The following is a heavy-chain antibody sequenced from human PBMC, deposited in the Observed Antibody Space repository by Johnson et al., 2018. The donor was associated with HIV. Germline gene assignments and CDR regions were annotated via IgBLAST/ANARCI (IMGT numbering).Heavy chain of an antibody. J-gene: IGHJ3*02. CDR2: ISGSGGST. CDR3: AKDLGGAYCGGDCYGAFDI. V-gene: IGHV3-23*04. CDR1: GFTFSSYA. D-gene: IGHD2-21*02. Sequence: EVQLVESGGGVVQPGGSLRLSCAASGFTFSSYAMSWVRQAPGKGLEWVSAISGSGGSTYYADSVKGRFTISRDNSKNPLFLQMNSLRTEDTAVYYCAKDLGGAYCGGDCYGAFDIWGQGTMVTVSS.